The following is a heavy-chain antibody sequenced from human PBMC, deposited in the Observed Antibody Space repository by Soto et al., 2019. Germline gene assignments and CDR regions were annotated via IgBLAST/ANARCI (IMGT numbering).Heavy chain of an antibody. V-gene: IGHV3-33*03. CDR2: IWFVGSDK. CDR3: ARLYCSASSCYSVGGFDI. CDR1: GFTFSSYG. D-gene: IGHD2-15*01. J-gene: IGHJ3*02. Sequence: QVQLVESGGGGVQPGRPLRRSCAASGFTFSSYGMHWVPQAPGKGLEGVALIWFVGSDKYSADSVKGRFTISRDNSKNTLYLQMNSLRAEDTAVYYCARLYCSASSCYSVGGFDIWGQGTMVTVSS.